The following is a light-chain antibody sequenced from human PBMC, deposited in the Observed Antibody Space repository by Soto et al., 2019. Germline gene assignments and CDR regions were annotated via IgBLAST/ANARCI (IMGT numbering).Light chain of an antibody. CDR3: QQYNSWQLS. CDR1: QNLDTW. V-gene: IGKV1-5*01. Sequence: DIQMTQSPSTLSASVGDRVTITCRASQNLDTWLAWYQQKPGKAPKVLIYDASNFESGVPSRFSGSGSGTEFTLTISSLQPDDSATYYCQQYNSWQLSFGGGTKVDI. J-gene: IGKJ4*01. CDR2: DAS.